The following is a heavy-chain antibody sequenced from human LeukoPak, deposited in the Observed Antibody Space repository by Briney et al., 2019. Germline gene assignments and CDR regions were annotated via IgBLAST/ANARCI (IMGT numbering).Heavy chain of an antibody. V-gene: IGHV3-74*01. CDR1: GNYW. Sequence: GGSLRLSCAASGNYWMHWVRQAPGKGLVWVSHINSDGSITSYADSVKGRFTISRDNAKNTLYLQMNSLRAEDTAVYYCARDAVDTANAVWGQGTTVTVSS. J-gene: IGHJ6*02. CDR2: INSDGSIT. CDR3: ARDAVDTANAV. D-gene: IGHD5-18*01.